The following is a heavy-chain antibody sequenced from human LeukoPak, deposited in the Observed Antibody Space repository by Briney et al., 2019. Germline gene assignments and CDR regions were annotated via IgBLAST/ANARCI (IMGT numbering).Heavy chain of an antibody. CDR3: ARDSAYYYGSGSPSKAFDI. D-gene: IGHD3-10*01. J-gene: IGHJ3*02. V-gene: IGHV4-39*07. CDR1: GGSISSSSYY. Sequence: PSETLSLTCTVSGGSISSSSYYWGWIRQPPGKGLEWIGSIYYSGSTYYNPSLRSRVTISVDTSKNQFSLKLSSVTAADTAVYYCARDSAYYYGSGSPSKAFDIWGQGTMVTVSS. CDR2: IYYSGST.